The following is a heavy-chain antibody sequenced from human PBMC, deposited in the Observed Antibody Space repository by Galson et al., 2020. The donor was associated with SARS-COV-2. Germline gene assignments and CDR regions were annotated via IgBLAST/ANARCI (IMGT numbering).Heavy chain of an antibody. CDR2: MYYSGST. V-gene: IGHV4-59*01. CDR1: GDSMSSYY. Sequence: ASETLSLTCTVSGDSMSSYYWTWIRQPPGKGLEWIGYMYYSGSTSYNPSLKSRVTILIDRSNNQFSLNLRSMTAADTAVYYCAREGGYSFFDYWGQGTLVTVSS. J-gene: IGHJ4*02. D-gene: IGHD6-25*01. CDR3: AREGGYSFFDY.